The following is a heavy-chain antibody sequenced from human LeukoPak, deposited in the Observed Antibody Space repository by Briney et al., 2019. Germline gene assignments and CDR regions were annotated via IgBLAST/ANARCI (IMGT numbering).Heavy chain of an antibody. CDR2: FDPEDGET. D-gene: IGHD1-26*01. CDR1: GYTLTELS. CDR3: AAGLVGATRPAY. J-gene: IGHJ4*02. V-gene: IGHV1-24*01. Sequence: ASVKVSCKVSGYTLTELSMHWVRQAPGKGLEWMGGFDPEDGETIYAQKFQGRVTMTEDTSTDTAYMELSSLRSEDTAVYYCAAGLVGATRPAYWGQGTLVTVSS.